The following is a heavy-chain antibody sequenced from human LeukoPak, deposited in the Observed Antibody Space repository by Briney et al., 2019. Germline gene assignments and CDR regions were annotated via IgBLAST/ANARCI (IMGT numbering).Heavy chain of an antibody. CDR2: ISSSSSYI. CDR3: ARDFYGSGSSDY. Sequence: PGGSLRLSCAASGFTFSSYSMNWVRQAPGKGLEWVSSISSSSSYIYYADSVKGRFTISRDNAKNSLYLQMNSLIAEDTAVYYCARDFYGSGSSDYWGQGTLVTVSS. CDR1: GFTFSSYS. D-gene: IGHD3-10*01. J-gene: IGHJ4*02. V-gene: IGHV3-21*01.